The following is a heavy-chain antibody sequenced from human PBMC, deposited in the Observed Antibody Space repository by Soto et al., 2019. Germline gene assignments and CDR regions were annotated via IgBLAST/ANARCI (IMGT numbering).Heavy chain of an antibody. CDR2: IYSGGST. V-gene: IGHV3-53*02. CDR1: GFTVSSNY. CDR3: ARGGSGSSTWGYFDY. D-gene: IGHD2-2*01. Sequence: EVQLVETGGGLIQPGGSLRLSCAASGFTVSSNYMSWVRQAPGKGLEWVSVIYSGGSTYYADSVKGRFTISRDNSKNTLYLQMTSLRAEDTAVYYCARGGSGSSTWGYFDYWGQGTLVTVSS. J-gene: IGHJ4*02.